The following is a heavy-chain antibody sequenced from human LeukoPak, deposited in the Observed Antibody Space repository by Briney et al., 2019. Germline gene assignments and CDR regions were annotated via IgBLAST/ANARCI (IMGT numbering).Heavy chain of an antibody. CDR2: ISYDGSNK. CDR1: GFTFSIYA. J-gene: IGHJ6*02. Sequence: GGSLRLSCAAAGFTFSIYAMHWVRQAPGKGLEWVAVISYDGSNKYYADSVKGRFTISRDNSKNTLYLQMNSLRAEDTAVYYCARDHPVAYYDILTGYFAHYGMDVWGQGTTVTVSS. V-gene: IGHV3-30*04. D-gene: IGHD3-9*01. CDR3: ARDHPVAYYDILTGYFAHYGMDV.